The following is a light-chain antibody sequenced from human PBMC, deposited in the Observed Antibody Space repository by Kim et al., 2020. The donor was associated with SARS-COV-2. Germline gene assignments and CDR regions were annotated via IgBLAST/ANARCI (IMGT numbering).Light chain of an antibody. CDR2: GKN. Sequence: SSELPQDPAVSVALGQTVRITCQGDSLRSYYASWYQQKPGQAPVLVIYGKNNRPSGIPDRFSGSSSGNTASLTITGAQAEDEADYYCNSRDSSGNHHVFG. CDR3: NSRDSSGNHHV. V-gene: IGLV3-19*01. J-gene: IGLJ6*01. CDR1: SLRSYY.